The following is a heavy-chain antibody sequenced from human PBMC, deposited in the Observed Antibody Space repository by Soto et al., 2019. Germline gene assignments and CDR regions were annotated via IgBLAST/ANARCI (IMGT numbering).Heavy chain of an antibody. V-gene: IGHV1-46*01. D-gene: IGHD2-8*01. CDR2: INPNGGTT. CDR1: GYMFTYYY. CDR3: VSWVSAHFDY. Sequence: GASVKVSCKASGYMFTYYYIHWVRQGPGQGLEWMGIINPNGGTTTYAQNFQGRVTMTRDNSRNTLDLQMNSLRAEDTALYYCVSWVSAHFDYWGQGTLVTVSS. J-gene: IGHJ4*02.